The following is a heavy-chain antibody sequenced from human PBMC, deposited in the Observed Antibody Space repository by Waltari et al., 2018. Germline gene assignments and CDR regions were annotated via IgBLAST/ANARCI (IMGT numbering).Heavy chain of an antibody. CDR2: IIPKLHSA. V-gene: IGHV1-69*16. CDR3: ERGIDGGKVDK. D-gene: IGHD3-16*01. CDR1: VATLTTYT. J-gene: IGHJ4*02. Sequence: QVHLDQSLADLNKPCSSVNVSFKVSVATLTTYTVSWVRQAPGQGLDWMGGIIPKLHSANYIPKLHGRLTITADEQTKPVYRELTNLRSEEKAMYYCERGIDGGKVDKWGKGTMVTV.